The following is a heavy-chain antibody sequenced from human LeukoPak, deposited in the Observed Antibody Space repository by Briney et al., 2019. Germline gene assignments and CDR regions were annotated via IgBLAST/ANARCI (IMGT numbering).Heavy chain of an antibody. D-gene: IGHD6-13*01. CDR1: GGSFSGYY. Sequence: SETLSLTCAVYGGSFSGYYWSWIRQPPGKGLEWIGEINHSGSTNYNPSLKSRVTISVDTSKNQFSLKLSSVTAADTAVYYCARGPSLYSSSWYNWFDPWGQGTLVTVSS. CDR3: ARGPSLYSSSWYNWFDP. J-gene: IGHJ5*02. CDR2: INHSGST. V-gene: IGHV4-34*01.